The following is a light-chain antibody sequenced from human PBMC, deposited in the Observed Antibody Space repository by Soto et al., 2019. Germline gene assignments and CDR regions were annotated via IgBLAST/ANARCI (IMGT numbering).Light chain of an antibody. J-gene: IGKJ2*01. CDR1: HSVSSTW. V-gene: IGKV3-20*01. CDR3: QQYGSSRYT. CDR2: GAS. Sequence: EIVLTQSPGTPSLSPGERATLSCRASHSVSSTWLAWYQQKPGQPPRLLIYGASSRASGIPDRFSGSGSGTDFTLTISRLEPEDFAVYYCQQYGSSRYTFGQGTKLEIK.